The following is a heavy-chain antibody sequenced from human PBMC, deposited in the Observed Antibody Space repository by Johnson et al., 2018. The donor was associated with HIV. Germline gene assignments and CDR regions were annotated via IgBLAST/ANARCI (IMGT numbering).Heavy chain of an antibody. Sequence: VQLVESGGGVVQPGGSLRLSCAASGFTFSSYDMHWVRQATGKGLEWVSAIGTAGDTYYPGSVKGRFTISRDNAKNSLYLQMKSLRPEDTSIYYCAKDDNLGVWYSDAFDVWGQGTVVTVSS. J-gene: IGHJ3*01. CDR1: GFTFSSYD. CDR2: IGTAGDT. CDR3: AKDDNLGVWYSDAFDV. V-gene: IGHV3-13*01. D-gene: IGHD6-19*01.